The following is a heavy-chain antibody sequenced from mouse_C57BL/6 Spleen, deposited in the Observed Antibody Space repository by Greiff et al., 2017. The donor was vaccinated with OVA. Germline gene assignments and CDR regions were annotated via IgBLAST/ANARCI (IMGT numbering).Heavy chain of an antibody. CDR2: IYPGDGDT. D-gene: IGHD1-1*01. V-gene: IGHV1-80*01. CDR1: GYAFTSYW. CDR3: ARDTTVVYFDY. J-gene: IGHJ2*01. Sequence: VQLQQSGAELVKPGASVKISCKASGYAFTSYWMNWVKQRPGKGLEWIGQIYPGDGDTNYNGKFKGKATLTADKSSSTAYMQLSSLTSEDSAVYCCARDTTVVYFDYWGQGTTLTVSS.